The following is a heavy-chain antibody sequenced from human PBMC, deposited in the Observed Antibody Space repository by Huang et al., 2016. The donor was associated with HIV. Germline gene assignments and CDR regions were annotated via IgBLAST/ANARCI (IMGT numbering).Heavy chain of an antibody. J-gene: IGHJ4*02. CDR2: ISYDGSYQ. D-gene: IGHD5-12*01. V-gene: IGHV3-30*18. CDR1: GFTSSNYG. Sequence: QVQLVESGGGVVQPGRSLRLSCAASGFTSSNYGVHWGRQAPGKWLEWVAAISYDGSYQYYSDSGKGRFTISRDDSQNTLYLQMSSLRAEDTAVYFCAKDREDSAYQLDYWGQGTRVTVSS. CDR3: AKDREDSAYQLDY.